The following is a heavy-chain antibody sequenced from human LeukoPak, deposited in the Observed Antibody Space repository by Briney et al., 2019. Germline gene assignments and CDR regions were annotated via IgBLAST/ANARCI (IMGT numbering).Heavy chain of an antibody. D-gene: IGHD2/OR15-2a*01. Sequence: SETLSLTCAVAGGSISSGGSYWSWVRQHPGKGLERIGYIYYSGSTYYNPSLKSRVTISIDTSKNQFSLRLSSVTAADTAVYFCARESTTEFDSWGQGTLVTVSS. J-gene: IGHJ4*02. CDR2: IYYSGST. CDR1: GGSISSGGSY. V-gene: IGHV4-31*11. CDR3: ARESTTEFDS.